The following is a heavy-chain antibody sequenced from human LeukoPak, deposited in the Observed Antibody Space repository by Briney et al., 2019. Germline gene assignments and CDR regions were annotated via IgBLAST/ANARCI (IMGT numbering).Heavy chain of an antibody. CDR3: ARDVTRDYSWFDP. D-gene: IGHD2-21*02. J-gene: IGHJ5*02. Sequence: SVKVSCKSSGGTFSSYAISWVRQAPGQGLEWMGGIIPIFGTANYAQKFQGRVTITADESTSTAYMELSSLRSEDTAVYYCARDVTRDYSWFDPWGQGTLVTVSS. V-gene: IGHV1-69*01. CDR2: IIPIFGTA. CDR1: GGTFSSYA.